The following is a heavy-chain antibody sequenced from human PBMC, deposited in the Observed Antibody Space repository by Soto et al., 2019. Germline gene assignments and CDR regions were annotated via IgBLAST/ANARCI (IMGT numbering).Heavy chain of an antibody. V-gene: IGHV1-2*02. J-gene: IGHJ6*02. Sequence: ASVKVSCKASGYTFTGYYMHWVRQAPGQGLEWMGWINPNSGGTNYAQKFQGRVTMTRDTSISTAYMELSRLRSDDTAVYYCAREYSASYWYYYGMDVWGQGTTVTVSS. CDR2: INPNSGGT. CDR1: GYTFTGYY. CDR3: AREYSASYWYYYGMDV. D-gene: IGHD1-26*01.